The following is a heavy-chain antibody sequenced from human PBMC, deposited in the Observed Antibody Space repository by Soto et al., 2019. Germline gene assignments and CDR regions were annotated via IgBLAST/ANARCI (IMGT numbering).Heavy chain of an antibody. D-gene: IGHD3-3*01. Sequence: SVKVSCKASGGTFSSYAMSWVRQAPGQGLEWMGGIIPIFGTANYAQKFQGRVTITADESTSTAYMELSSLRSEDTAVYYCARGNDFWSGYYQGYYFDYWGQGTLVTVSS. J-gene: IGHJ4*02. V-gene: IGHV1-69*13. CDR1: GGTFSSYA. CDR3: ARGNDFWSGYYQGYYFDY. CDR2: IIPIFGTA.